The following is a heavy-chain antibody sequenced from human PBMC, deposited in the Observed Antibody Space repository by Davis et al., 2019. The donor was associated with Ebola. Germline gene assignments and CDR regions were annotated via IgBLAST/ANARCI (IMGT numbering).Heavy chain of an antibody. D-gene: IGHD2-8*02. V-gene: IGHV5-51*01. J-gene: IGHJ3*02. CDR1: DNTFTNYW. CDR2: IYTGDSDT. CDR3: ANLRRTITGMDDAFDI. Sequence: GESLKISCKGSDNTFTNYWIGWVRQMPGKGLEWMGIIYTGDSDTRYSPSFRGQVTISADKSMKTAFLQWSSLKASDTAMYYCANLRRTITGMDDAFDIWGQGTVVTVSS.